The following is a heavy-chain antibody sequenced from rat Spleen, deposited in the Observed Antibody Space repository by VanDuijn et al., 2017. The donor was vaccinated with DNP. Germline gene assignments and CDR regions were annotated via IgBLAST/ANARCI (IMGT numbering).Heavy chain of an antibody. CDR2: ISSGGST. Sequence: QVQLKESGPGMVQPSQTLSLTCTVSGFSLTDYSVHWVRQPPGKVLEWIAAISSGGSTYYNSALSSRLSISRDTSKSQVFLKMNSLQADDTGTYYCTRSLSYTYYGYFDYWGQGVMVTVSS. CDR3: TRSLSYTYYGYFDY. J-gene: IGHJ2*01. D-gene: IGHD1-9*01. CDR1: GFSLTDYS. V-gene: IGHV2-19*01.